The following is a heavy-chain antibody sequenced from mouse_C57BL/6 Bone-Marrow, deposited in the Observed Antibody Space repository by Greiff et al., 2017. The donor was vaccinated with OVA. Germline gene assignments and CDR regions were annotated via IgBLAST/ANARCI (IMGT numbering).Heavy chain of an antibody. V-gene: IGHV14-4*01. CDR3: TTPDGYYLRLDY. J-gene: IGHJ2*01. D-gene: IGHD2-3*01. CDR1: GFNITDDY. Sequence: EVQLQQSGAELVRPGASVKLSCTASGFNITDDYMHWVKQRPEQGLEWIGWIDPENGDTEYASKFQGKATITADTSSNTAYLQLSSLTSEDTAVYYCTTPDGYYLRLDYWGQGTTLTVSS. CDR2: IDPENGDT.